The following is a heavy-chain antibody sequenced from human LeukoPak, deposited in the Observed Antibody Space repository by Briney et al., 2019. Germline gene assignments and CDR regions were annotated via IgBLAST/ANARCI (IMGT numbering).Heavy chain of an antibody. V-gene: IGHV4-39*07. D-gene: IGHD1-26*01. J-gene: IGHJ3*02. CDR1: GGSISSSSYY. CDR3: ATEQIGHDAFDI. Sequence: SETLSLTCTVSGGSISSSSYYWGWIRQPPGKGLEWIGSIYYSGSTYYNPSLKSRVTISVDTSKNQFSLKLSSVAAADTAVYYSATEQIGHDAFDIWGQGTMVTVSS. CDR2: IYYSGST.